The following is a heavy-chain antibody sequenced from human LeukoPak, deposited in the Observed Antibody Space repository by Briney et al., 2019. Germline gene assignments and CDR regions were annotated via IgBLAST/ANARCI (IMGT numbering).Heavy chain of an antibody. J-gene: IGHJ4*02. Sequence: PGGSLRLSCAASGFTFDDYAMHWVQQAPGKGLEWVSGISWNSGSIGYADSVKGRFTISRDNAKNSLYLQMNSLRAEDTAVYYCARARIAVAEGGFDYWGQGTLVTVSS. CDR3: ARARIAVAEGGFDY. D-gene: IGHD6-19*01. V-gene: IGHV3-9*01. CDR1: GFTFDDYA. CDR2: ISWNSGSI.